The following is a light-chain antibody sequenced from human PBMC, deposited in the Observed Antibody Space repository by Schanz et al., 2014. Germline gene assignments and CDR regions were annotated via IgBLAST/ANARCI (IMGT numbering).Light chain of an antibody. CDR2: GAS. CDR1: QSVTSN. CDR3: QQYDNWWT. V-gene: IGKV3-15*01. J-gene: IGKJ1*01. Sequence: EIVMTQSLATLSVSPGERATLSCRASQSVTSNLAWYQQKPGQAPRLLIYGASTRATGIPARFSGSGSGTEFTLTISSLQSEDFAVYYCQQYDNWWTFGPGTKVEVK.